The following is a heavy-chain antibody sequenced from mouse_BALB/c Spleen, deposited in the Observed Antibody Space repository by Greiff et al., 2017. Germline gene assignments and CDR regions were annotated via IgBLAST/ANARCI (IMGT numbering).Heavy chain of an antibody. CDR2: INPSTGYT. J-gene: IGHJ2*01. V-gene: IGHV1-7*01. CDR3: ARREERFYYFDD. D-gene: IGHD1-1*01. CDR1: GYTFTSYW. Sequence: VHLVESGAELAKPGASVKMSCKASGYTFTSYWMHWVKQRPGQGLEWIGYINPSTGYTEYNQKFKDKATLTADKSSSTAYMQLSSLTSEDSAVYYCARREERFYYFDDWGQGTTLTVSS.